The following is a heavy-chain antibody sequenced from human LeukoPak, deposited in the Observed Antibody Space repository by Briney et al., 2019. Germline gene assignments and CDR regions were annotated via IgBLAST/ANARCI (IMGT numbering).Heavy chain of an antibody. CDR3: ATGGYYFDY. Sequence: GGSLRLSCAGSGFTFSNAWMNWVRQVPGKGLEWVGCIKSKPNGGTTDYAAPVKGRFSISRDDSKNTVYAQMNSLKTEDTAVYYCATGGYYFDYWGQGTLVTVSS. CDR2: IKSKPNGGTT. V-gene: IGHV3-15*01. J-gene: IGHJ4*02. CDR1: GFTFSNAW. D-gene: IGHD3-16*01.